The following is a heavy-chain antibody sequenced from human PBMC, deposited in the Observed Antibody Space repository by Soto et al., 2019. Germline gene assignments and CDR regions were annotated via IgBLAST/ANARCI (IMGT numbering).Heavy chain of an antibody. CDR2: ISYDGSNK. Sequence: QVQLVESGGGVVQPGRSLRLSCAASGFTFSSYAMHWVRQAPGKGLEWVAVISYDGSNKYYADSVKGRFTISRDNSKNTLYLQMNSLRAEDTAVYYCARDRFLSIAACRRIDNWFDPWGQGTLVTVSS. D-gene: IGHD6-6*01. CDR3: ARDRFLSIAACRRIDNWFDP. J-gene: IGHJ5*02. CDR1: GFTFSSYA. V-gene: IGHV3-30-3*01.